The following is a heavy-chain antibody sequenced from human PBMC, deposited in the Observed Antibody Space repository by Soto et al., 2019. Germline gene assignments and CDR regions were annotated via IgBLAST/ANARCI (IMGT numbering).Heavy chain of an antibody. CDR1: GGSLSDYY. J-gene: IGHJ5*02. CDR2: INHRGTT. CDR3: ARYQWNPGAFDP. D-gene: IGHD1-20*01. Sequence: SETLSLTCAVYGGSLSDYYWNGLRQPPGKGLEWIGEINHRGTTGYNPSIKSRVDISVDTAMTQFSLKLRSVTAADTAIYYCARYQWNPGAFDPWGPGTQVTVSS. V-gene: IGHV4-34*01.